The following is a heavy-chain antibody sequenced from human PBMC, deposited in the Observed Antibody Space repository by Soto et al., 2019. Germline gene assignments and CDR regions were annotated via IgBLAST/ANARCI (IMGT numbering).Heavy chain of an antibody. D-gene: IGHD3-16*02. CDR3: AKDVRNDYVWGTYRNLFDS. J-gene: IGHJ4*02. Sequence: QVQLVQSGAEVKKPGASVQVSCKASGYTFTNYAIHWVRQAPGQRLEWMGWIIPGNVDTKYSQRFQGRVTITRDTSASTVYMELSSLRSEDTAVYYCAKDVRNDYVWGTYRNLFDSWGQGTLVTVSS. CDR1: GYTFTNYA. V-gene: IGHV1-3*01. CDR2: IIPGNVDT.